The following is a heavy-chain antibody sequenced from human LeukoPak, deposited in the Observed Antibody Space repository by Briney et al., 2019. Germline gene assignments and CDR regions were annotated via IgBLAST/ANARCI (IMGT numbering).Heavy chain of an antibody. CDR1: GGSFSGYY. D-gene: IGHD3-22*01. CDR3: ARRGYYDSSGYGFDY. Sequence: PSETLSLTCAVYGGSFSGYYWSWIRQPPGKGLEWIGEINHSGSTNYNPSLKSRVTISVDTSKNQFSLKLSSVTAADTAVYYCARRGYYDSSGYGFDYWGQGTLVTVSS. J-gene: IGHJ4*02. V-gene: IGHV4-34*01. CDR2: INHSGST.